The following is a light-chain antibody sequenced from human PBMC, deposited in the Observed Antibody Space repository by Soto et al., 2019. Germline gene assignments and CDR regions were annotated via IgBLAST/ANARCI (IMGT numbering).Light chain of an antibody. CDR1: QDITNS. CDR2: DAS. J-gene: IGKJ3*01. Sequence: DIHMTQSPASLSASVGDRVTITCQASQDITNSLHWYQQKPGKAPKVLIYDASILETGVPSRFSGSGSGKGFPFAMSRLQPQDVATYYCQQYDNLPLTVGPGATVY. CDR3: QQYDNLPLT. V-gene: IGKV1-33*01.